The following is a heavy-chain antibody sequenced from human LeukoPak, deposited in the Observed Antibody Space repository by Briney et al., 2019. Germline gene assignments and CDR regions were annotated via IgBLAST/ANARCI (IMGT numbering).Heavy chain of an antibody. V-gene: IGHV4-34*01. J-gene: IGHJ4*02. CDR3: AIGDNRGYYLDY. CDR1: GGSFSGYY. D-gene: IGHD3-22*01. Sequence: PSETLSLTCAVYGGSFSGYYWSWIRQPPGKGLEWTGEINHSGSTNYNPSLKSRVTISVDTSKNQFSLKLSSVTAADTAVYYCAIGDNRGYYLDYWGQGTLVTVSS. CDR2: INHSGST.